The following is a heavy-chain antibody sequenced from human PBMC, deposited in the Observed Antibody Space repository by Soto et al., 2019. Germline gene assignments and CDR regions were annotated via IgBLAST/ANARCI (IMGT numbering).Heavy chain of an antibody. J-gene: IGHJ3*02. Sequence: QSQTLSLPCAISGDSVSSNSAAWNWIRQSPSRGLEWLGRTYYRSKWYNDYAVSVKSRITINPDTSKNQFSLQLNSVTPEDTAVYYCARGSYGDYFVAGGDAFDIWGQGTMVTVSS. V-gene: IGHV6-1*01. CDR3: ARGSYGDYFVAGGDAFDI. CDR2: TYYRSKWYN. D-gene: IGHD4-17*01. CDR1: GDSVSSNSAA.